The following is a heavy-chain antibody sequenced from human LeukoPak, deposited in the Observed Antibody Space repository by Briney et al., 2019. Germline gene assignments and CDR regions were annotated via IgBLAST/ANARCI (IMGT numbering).Heavy chain of an antibody. Sequence: PSETLSLACAVYGGSFSGYYWSWIRQPPGKGLEWIGSIYHSGSTYYNPSLKSRVTISVDTSKNQFSLKLSSVTAADTAVYYCARLAAAGTIMAGTLDYWGQGTLVTVSS. CDR2: IYHSGST. CDR1: GGSFSGYY. D-gene: IGHD6-13*01. J-gene: IGHJ4*02. V-gene: IGHV4-34*01. CDR3: ARLAAAGTIMAGTLDY.